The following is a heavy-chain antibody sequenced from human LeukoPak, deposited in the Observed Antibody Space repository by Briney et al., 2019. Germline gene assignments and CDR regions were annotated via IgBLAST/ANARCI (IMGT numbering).Heavy chain of an antibody. CDR1: GFTFSSYS. Sequence: GSLRLSCAASGFTFSSYSMNWVRRAPGKGLEWIGEINHSGSTNYNPSLKSRVTISVDTSKNQFSLKLSSVTAADTAVYYCARGVSVTYFDCWGQGTLVTVSS. D-gene: IGHD4-17*01. CDR2: INHSGST. J-gene: IGHJ4*02. CDR3: ARGVSVTYFDC. V-gene: IGHV4-34*01.